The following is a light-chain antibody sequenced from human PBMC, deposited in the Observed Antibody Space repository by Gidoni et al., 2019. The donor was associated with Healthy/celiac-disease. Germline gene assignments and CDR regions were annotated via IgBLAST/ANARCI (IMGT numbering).Light chain of an antibody. Sequence: QSALTQPAPLSGAPGQSITISCTGTSSDVGGYNYVSWYQQHPGKAPKLMIYDVSNRPSGVSNRFSGSKSGNTASLTISGLQAEDEADYYCSSYTSSSVVFGGGTKLTVL. CDR2: DVS. CDR1: SSDVGGYNY. CDR3: SSYTSSSVV. V-gene: IGLV2-14*01. J-gene: IGLJ2*01.